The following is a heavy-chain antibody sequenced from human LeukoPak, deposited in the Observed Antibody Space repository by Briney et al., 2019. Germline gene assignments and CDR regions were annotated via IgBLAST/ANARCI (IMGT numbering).Heavy chain of an antibody. CDR1: GYTFTDYY. V-gene: IGHV1-2*02. CDR3: ARGGPHHGFDI. J-gene: IGHJ3*02. Sequence: VASVKVSCKASGYTFTDYYMHWVRQAPGQGLEWMGWIVTNNGGTNYAQNFKGRVTMTRDTCVSTAYVEVSDLKSDDTAVYYCARGGPHHGFDIWAQGTMVTVSS. CDR2: IVTNNGGT.